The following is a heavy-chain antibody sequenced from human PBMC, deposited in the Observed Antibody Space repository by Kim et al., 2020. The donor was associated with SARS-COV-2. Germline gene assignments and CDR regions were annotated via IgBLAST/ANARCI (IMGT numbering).Heavy chain of an antibody. J-gene: IGHJ4*02. D-gene: IGHD2-2*01. CDR3: ARVGCSSTSCYEDY. V-gene: IGHV1-18*01. Sequence: AQKLQGRVTMNTDTSTNTAYMELRSLRSDDTAVYYCARVGCSSTSCYEDYWGQGTLVTVSS.